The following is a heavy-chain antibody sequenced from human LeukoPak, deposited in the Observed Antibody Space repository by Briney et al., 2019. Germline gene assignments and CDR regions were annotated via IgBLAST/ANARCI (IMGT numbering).Heavy chain of an antibody. J-gene: IGHJ6*02. Sequence: SGRSLRLSCAASGFTFSSYGMHWVRQAPGKGLEWVAVISYDGSNKYYADSVQGRFTISRDNSKNTLYLQMNSLRAEDTAVYYCAKGGKRSPYCVVVPAAMRSCYYYYYGMDVWGQGTTVTVSS. CDR1: GFTFSSYG. D-gene: IGHD2-2*01. CDR3: AKGGKRSPYCVVVPAAMRSCYYYYYGMDV. V-gene: IGHV3-30*18. CDR2: ISYDGSNK.